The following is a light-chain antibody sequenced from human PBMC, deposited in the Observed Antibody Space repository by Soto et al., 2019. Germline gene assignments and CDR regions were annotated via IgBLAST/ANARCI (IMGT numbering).Light chain of an antibody. CDR2: AAY. V-gene: IGKV1-27*01. CDR1: QDISTY. Sequence: DIQMTQAPSSLSASVGDRVTITCRARQDISTYLAWYQQKPGKVPKLLISAAYTLQSGVPPRFSGSGSGTDVTLTISSLQPEDGATYYCQKYDNAPLTLGGGTKVEIK. J-gene: IGKJ4*01. CDR3: QKYDNAPLT.